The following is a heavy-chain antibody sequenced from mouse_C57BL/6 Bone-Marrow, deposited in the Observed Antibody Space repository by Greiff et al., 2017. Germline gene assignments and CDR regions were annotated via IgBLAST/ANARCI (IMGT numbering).Heavy chain of an antibody. CDR1: GYAFSSSW. V-gene: IGHV1-82*01. CDR2: IYPGDGDT. CDR3: ARDYYGLFAY. J-gene: IGHJ3*01. Sequence: VQLQQSGPELVKPGASVKISCKASGYAFSSSWMNWVKQRPGKGLEWIGRIYPGDGDTNYNGKFKGKATLTADKSSSTAYMQLSSLTSEDSAVYFCARDYYGLFAYWGQGTLVTVSA. D-gene: IGHD2-1*01.